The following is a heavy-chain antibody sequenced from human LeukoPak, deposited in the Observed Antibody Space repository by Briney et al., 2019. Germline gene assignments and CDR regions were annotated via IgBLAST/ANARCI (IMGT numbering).Heavy chain of an antibody. CDR1: GFGFSNFW. V-gene: IGHV3-74*01. Sequence: GGSLTLSCAASGFGFSNFWMHWVRQAPGKGLVWVSRIKTDGTTTVYADSVKGRFTISRDNSKNTLYLQMNSLRAEDTAVYYCAKASSDSSGWSYYWGQGTLVTVSS. D-gene: IGHD6-19*01. CDR3: AKASSDSSGWSYY. J-gene: IGHJ4*02. CDR2: IKTDGTTT.